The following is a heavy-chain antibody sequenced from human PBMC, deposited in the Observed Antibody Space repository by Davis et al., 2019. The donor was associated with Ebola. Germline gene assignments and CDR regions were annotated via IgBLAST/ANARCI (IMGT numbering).Heavy chain of an antibody. Sequence: MPSETLSLTCTVSGGSISSSSYYWGWIRQPPGKGLEWIGYIYYSGSTNYNPSLKSRVTMSVDTSKNQFSLKLSSVTAADTAVYYCARGDYSFDYWGQGTLVTVSS. CDR3: ARGDYSFDY. CDR2: IYYSGST. D-gene: IGHD4-11*01. J-gene: IGHJ4*02. CDR1: GGSISSSSYY. V-gene: IGHV4-61*05.